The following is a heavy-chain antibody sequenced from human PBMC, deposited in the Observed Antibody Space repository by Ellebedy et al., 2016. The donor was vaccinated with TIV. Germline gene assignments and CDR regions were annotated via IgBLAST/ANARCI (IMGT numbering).Heavy chain of an antibody. V-gene: IGHV3-23*01. CDR1: GFTFSSYA. J-gene: IGHJ4*02. Sequence: GESLKISXAASGFTFSSYAMSWVRQAPGKGLEWVSAISGSGGSTYYADSVKGRFTISRDNSKNTLYLQMNSLRAEDTAVYYCAKVRVDLDYWGQGTLVTVSS. CDR2: ISGSGGST. D-gene: IGHD3-3*01. CDR3: AKVRVDLDY.